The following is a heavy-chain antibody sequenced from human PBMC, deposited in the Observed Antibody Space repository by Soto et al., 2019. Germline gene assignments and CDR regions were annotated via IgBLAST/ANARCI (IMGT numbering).Heavy chain of an antibody. CDR2: ISTSTSSTI. J-gene: IGHJ4*02. CDR1: GFTFSTYS. Sequence: EVQLVESGGNLVQPGGSLRLSCAASGFTFSTYSMNWVRQAPGKGLEWVSYISTSTSSTIYYAASVKGRFNISRDNAKNSLYLQMNSLGDEDTAVYYCARDRAVAGYFDYWGQGTLVTVSS. V-gene: IGHV3-48*02. D-gene: IGHD6-19*01. CDR3: ARDRAVAGYFDY.